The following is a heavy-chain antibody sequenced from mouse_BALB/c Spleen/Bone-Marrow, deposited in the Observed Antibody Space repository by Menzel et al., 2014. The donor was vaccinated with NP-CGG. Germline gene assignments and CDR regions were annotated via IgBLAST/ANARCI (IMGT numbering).Heavy chain of an antibody. CDR1: GFTFSSYT. V-gene: IGHV5-6-4*01. J-gene: IGHJ4*01. Sequence: EVKVVDSGGGLVKPGGSLKLSCAASGFTFSSYTMSWVRQTPEKRLEWVATITSVGVYTHYPDSVKGRFTISRDNAKNTLYLQMSSLKSEDTAMYYCTRDLYDGYSYYAMDYWGQGTSVTVSS. D-gene: IGHD2-3*01. CDR2: ITSVGVYT. CDR3: TRDLYDGYSYYAMDY.